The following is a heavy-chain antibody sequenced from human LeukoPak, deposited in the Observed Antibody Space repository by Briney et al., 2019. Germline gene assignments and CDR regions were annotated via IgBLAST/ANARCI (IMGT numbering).Heavy chain of an antibody. D-gene: IGHD3-22*01. V-gene: IGHV3-53*01. CDR2: IYSGGST. Sequence: GGSLRLSCAASGFTVSSNYMSWVRQAPGKGLEWVSVIYSGGSTYYADSVKGRFTISRDNAKNSLYLQMNSLRAEDTAVYYCARDHHRRLYDSQARDTFDFWGQETMVTVSS. J-gene: IGHJ3*01. CDR3: ARDHHRRLYDSQARDTFDF. CDR1: GFTVSSNY.